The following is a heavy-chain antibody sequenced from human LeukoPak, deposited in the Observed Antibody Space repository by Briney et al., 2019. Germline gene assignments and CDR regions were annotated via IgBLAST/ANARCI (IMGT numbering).Heavy chain of an antibody. D-gene: IGHD1-14*01. CDR1: GFAVGSNY. Sequence: GGSLRLSCVASGFAVGSNYMSWVRLAPGKGLEWVSLIYSGGAIRYADSVKGRFTISRDSSKNTLFLQMNDLTVEDTARYYCARRPGNWGQGILVTVSS. J-gene: IGHJ4*02. V-gene: IGHV3-53*01. CDR2: IYSGGAI. CDR3: ARRPGN.